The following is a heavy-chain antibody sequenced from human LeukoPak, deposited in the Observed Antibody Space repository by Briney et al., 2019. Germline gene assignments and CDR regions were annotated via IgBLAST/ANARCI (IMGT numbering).Heavy chain of an antibody. CDR2: IWYDGSNK. CDR1: GFTFSSYG. J-gene: IGHJ4*02. V-gene: IGHV3-33*01. D-gene: IGHD5-12*01. Sequence: GRSLRLSCAASGFTFSSYGMHWVRQAPGKGLEWVAVIWYDGSNKYYADSVKGRFTISRDNSKNTLYLQMNSLRAEDTAVYYCARDFDSGYGRLDYWGQGTLVTVSS. CDR3: ARDFDSGYGRLDY.